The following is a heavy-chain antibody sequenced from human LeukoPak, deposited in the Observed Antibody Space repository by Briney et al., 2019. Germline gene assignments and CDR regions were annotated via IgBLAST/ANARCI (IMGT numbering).Heavy chain of an antibody. J-gene: IGHJ6*03. D-gene: IGHD6-13*01. CDR3: ARARHSSSWYYYYYYMDV. CDR1: GFTFSSYA. CDR2: ISGSGGST. V-gene: IGHV3-23*01. Sequence: GGSLRLSCAASGFTFSSYAMSWVRQAPGKGLEWVSAISGSGGSTYYADSVKGRFTISRDNSKNTLYLQMNSLRAEDTAVYYCARARHSSSWYYYYYYMDVWGKGTTVTISS.